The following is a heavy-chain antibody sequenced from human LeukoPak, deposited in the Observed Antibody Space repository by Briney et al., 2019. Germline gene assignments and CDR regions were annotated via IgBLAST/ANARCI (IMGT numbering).Heavy chain of an antibody. CDR3: ARAYYDFWSGYYSGFDY. Sequence: GGSLRLSCAASGFTSSSYAMSWVRQAPGMGLDWVSAITGSGGNTYYADSVKGRFTISRDNSKNTLYLQMNSLRAEDTAVYYCARAYYDFWSGYYSGFDYWGQGTLVTVSS. D-gene: IGHD3-3*01. CDR1: GFTSSSYA. CDR2: ITGSGGNT. J-gene: IGHJ4*02. V-gene: IGHV3-23*01.